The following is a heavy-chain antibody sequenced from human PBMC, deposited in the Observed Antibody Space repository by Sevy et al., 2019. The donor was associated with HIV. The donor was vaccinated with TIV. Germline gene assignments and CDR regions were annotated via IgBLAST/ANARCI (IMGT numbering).Heavy chain of an antibody. D-gene: IGHD3-10*01. Sequence: SETLSLTCAISGYYITSGYYWGWIRQPPGKGLEWIGSIYQSGSTHYNPSLKSRVTMSVDTSKNQFSLKLSSVTAADTAVYYCARHSHGSGTYYVPFDYWGQGTLVTVSS. V-gene: IGHV4-38-2*01. CDR2: IYQSGST. J-gene: IGHJ4*02. CDR3: ARHSHGSGTYYVPFDY. CDR1: GYYITSGYY.